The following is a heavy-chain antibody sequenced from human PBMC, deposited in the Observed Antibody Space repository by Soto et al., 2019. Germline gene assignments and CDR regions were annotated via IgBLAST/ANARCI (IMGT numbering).Heavy chain of an antibody. CDR2: IDLDSRNT. V-gene: IGHV1-2*02. CDR3: GLEPTGTGGFDY. J-gene: IGHJ4*02. CDR1: GHTFTGHH. Sequence: ASVKVSCKASGHTFTGHHMHWVRPAPGQGLEWMGYIDLDSRNTRYAQKFQGRVTTTRDTSITTAYMELSGLRSDDTAVYYCGLEPTGTGGFDYWGQGTLVTVSS. D-gene: IGHD7-27*01.